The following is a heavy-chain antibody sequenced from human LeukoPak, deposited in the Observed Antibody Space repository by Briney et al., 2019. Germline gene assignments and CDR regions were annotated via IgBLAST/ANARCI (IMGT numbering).Heavy chain of an antibody. V-gene: IGHV3-23*01. Sequence: GGSLRLSCAASGFTFSSYAMSWVRQAPGKGLEWVSAISGSGGSTYYADPVKGRFTISRDNSKNTLYLQMNSLRAEDTAVYYCAKNEWLFRGFDPWGQGTLVTVSS. CDR2: ISGSGGST. CDR3: AKNEWLFRGFDP. J-gene: IGHJ5*02. D-gene: IGHD3-3*01. CDR1: GFTFSSYA.